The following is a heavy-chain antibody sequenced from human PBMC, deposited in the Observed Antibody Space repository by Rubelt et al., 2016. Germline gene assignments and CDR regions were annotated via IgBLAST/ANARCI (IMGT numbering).Heavy chain of an antibody. D-gene: IGHD6-19*01. V-gene: IGHV3-21*04. CDR3: AKEIGRSGWRRSPFDP. Sequence: ADSVKGRFTISRDNAKNSLYLQMNSLRAEDTAVYYCAKEIGRSGWRRSPFDPWGQGTLVTVSS. J-gene: IGHJ5*02.